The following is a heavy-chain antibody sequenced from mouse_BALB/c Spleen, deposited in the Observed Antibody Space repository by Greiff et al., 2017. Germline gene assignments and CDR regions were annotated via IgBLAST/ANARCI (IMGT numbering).Heavy chain of an antibody. CDR1: GYTFTSYT. D-gene: IGHD1-1*01. V-gene: IGHV1-4*02. CDR2: INPSSGYT. CDR3: ARCRGSSSYAMDY. Sequence: QVQLQQSAAELARPGASVKMSCKASGYTFTSYTMHWVKQRPGQGLEWIGYINPSSGYTEYNQKFKDKTTLTADKSSSTAYMQLSSLTSEDSAVYYCARCRGSSSYAMDYWGQGTSVTVSS. J-gene: IGHJ4*01.